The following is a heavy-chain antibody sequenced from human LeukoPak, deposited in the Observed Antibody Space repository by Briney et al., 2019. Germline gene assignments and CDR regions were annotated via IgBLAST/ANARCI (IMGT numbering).Heavy chain of an antibody. D-gene: IGHD1-1*01. Sequence: GGSLRLSCTASGFTFGDYAMSWIRQAPGKGLEWVGFIRSKAYGETADYAASVKGRFTILRDDSKAIAHLQMNSLKTEDTAVYHCTRDRGAYNLYDYWGQGTLVTVSS. V-gene: IGHV3-49*03. CDR1: GFTFGDYA. J-gene: IGHJ4*02. CDR3: TRDRGAYNLYDY. CDR2: IRSKAYGETA.